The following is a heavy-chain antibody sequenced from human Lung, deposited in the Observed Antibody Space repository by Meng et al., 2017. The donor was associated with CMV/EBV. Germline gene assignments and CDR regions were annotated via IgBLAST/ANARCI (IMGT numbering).Heavy chain of an antibody. J-gene: IGHJ4*01. Sequence: GESLKISCVASGFSFSSSVMHWVRQAPGKGLEWVAAISNDGDDKFYADSVKGRFTISRDNAKNTLYLQLNRLRAADMAVYYCKEVDEWGQGNLVTVDS. V-gene: IGHV3-30*03. CDR3: KEVDE. CDR2: ISNDGDDK. CDR1: GFSFSSSV.